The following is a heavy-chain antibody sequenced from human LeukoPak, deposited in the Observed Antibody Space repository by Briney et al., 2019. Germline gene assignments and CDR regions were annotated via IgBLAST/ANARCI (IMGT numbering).Heavy chain of an antibody. J-gene: IGHJ4*02. D-gene: IGHD1-26*01. CDR3: ATLIVGGGDH. CDR2: IGGSGRTI. Sequence: GGSLRLSCAASGFTFSSYEMIWVRQPPGTGLEWVSCIGGSGRTIFYADSVKGRFTISRDNAKNSLYLQMNSLRAEDTAVYYCATLIVGGGDHWGQGTLVTVSS. CDR1: GFTFSSYE. V-gene: IGHV3-48*03.